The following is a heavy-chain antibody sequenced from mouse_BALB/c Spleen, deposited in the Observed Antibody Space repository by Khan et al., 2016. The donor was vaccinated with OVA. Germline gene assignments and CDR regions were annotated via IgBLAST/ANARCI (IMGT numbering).Heavy chain of an antibody. CDR1: GFNIKDTY. J-gene: IGHJ3*01. CDR2: IDPANGNT. D-gene: IGHD4-1*01. CDR3: ARDYWDVFAY. Sequence: VRLQQSGAELVKPGASVKLSCTASGFNIKDTYMHWVKQRPEQGLEWIGRIDPANGNTKYDPKFQGKATITADTSSNTAYLQLSTLTSEDTAVYYCARDYWDVFAYWGQGTLVTVSA. V-gene: IGHV14-3*02.